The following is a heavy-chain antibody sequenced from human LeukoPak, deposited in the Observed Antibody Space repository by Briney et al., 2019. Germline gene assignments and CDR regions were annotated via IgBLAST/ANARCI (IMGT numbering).Heavy chain of an antibody. CDR2: IYYSGST. CDR1: GGSISSSSYY. CDR3: AGLIAAAANGQIDY. V-gene: IGHV4-39*07. D-gene: IGHD6-13*01. Sequence: MASETLSLTCTVSGGSISSSSYYWGWIRQPPGKGLEWIGSIYYSGSTYYNPSLKSRVTISVDTSKNQFSLKLSSVTAADTAVYYCAGLIAAAANGQIDYWGQGTLVTVSS. J-gene: IGHJ4*02.